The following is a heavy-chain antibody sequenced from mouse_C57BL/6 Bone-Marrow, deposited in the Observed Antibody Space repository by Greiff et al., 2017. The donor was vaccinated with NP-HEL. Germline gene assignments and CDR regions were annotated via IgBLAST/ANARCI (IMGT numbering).Heavy chain of an antibody. CDR3: ARDDYDIWYFDV. D-gene: IGHD2-4*01. V-gene: IGHV1-69*01. Sequence: QVQLQQPGAELVMPGASVKLSCKASGYTFTSYWMHWVKQRPGQGLEWIGEIDPSDSYTNYNQKFKGKSTLTVDKSSSTAYMQLSSLTSEDSAVYYCARDDYDIWYFDVWGTGTTVTVSS. CDR2: IDPSDSYT. CDR1: GYTFTSYW. J-gene: IGHJ1*03.